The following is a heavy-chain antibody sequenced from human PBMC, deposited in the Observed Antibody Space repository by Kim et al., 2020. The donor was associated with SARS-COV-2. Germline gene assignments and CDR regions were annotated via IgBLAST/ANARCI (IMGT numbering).Heavy chain of an antibody. D-gene: IGHD6-19*01. V-gene: IGHV3-23*01. CDR1: GFTFSSYA. J-gene: IGHJ6*02. CDR3: AKDGRGPVAGYYYYGMDV. CDR2: ISGSGGST. Sequence: GGSLRLSCAASGFTFSSYAMSWVRQAPGKGLEWVSAISGSGGSTYYADSVKGRFTISRDNSKNTLYLQMNSLRAEDTAVYYCAKDGRGPVAGYYYYGMDVWGQGTTVTVSS.